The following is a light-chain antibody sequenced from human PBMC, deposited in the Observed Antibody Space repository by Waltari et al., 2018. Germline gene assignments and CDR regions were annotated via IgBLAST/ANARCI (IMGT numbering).Light chain of an antibody. CDR3: NSFTSSSTVV. J-gene: IGLJ3*02. CDR1: SSHVGGYNY. Sequence: QSALTQPASVSGSPGQSITIPCTGTSSHVGGYNYVHCYQQHPGKAPKIMIYHVSNRPSGVSNRFSGSKSGNTASLTISGLQPEDEADYYCNSFTSSSTVVFGGGTKLTVL. CDR2: HVS. V-gene: IGLV2-14*03.